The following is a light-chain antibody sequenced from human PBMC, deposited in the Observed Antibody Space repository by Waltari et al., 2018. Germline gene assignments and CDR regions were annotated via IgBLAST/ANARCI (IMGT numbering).Light chain of an antibody. CDR1: SSDLGGYNY. CDR2: EVS. V-gene: IGLV2-8*01. J-gene: IGLJ1*01. Sequence: QSALTQPPSASGSPGHSVTISCTGTSSDLGGYNYVSWYQQHPGKAPKLMIYEVSKRPSGVPDRFSGSKSGNTASLTVSGLQAEDESDYYCSSYAGSNNYVFGTGTKVTVL. CDR3: SSYAGSNNYV.